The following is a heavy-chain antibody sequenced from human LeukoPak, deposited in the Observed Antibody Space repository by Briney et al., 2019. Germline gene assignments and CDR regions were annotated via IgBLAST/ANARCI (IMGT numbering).Heavy chain of an antibody. D-gene: IGHD5-18*01. CDR1: GYTFTNYD. V-gene: IGHV1-8*01. Sequence: ASVKVSCKASGYTFTNYDINWVRQATGQGLEWMGWMNPNSGNTGYLQKFQSRVTMTMNTSISTAYMELSSLRSEDTAVYYCARALTPASGYSYGSWGQGTLVTVSS. CDR3: ARALTPASGYSYGS. CDR2: MNPNSGNT. J-gene: IGHJ4*02.